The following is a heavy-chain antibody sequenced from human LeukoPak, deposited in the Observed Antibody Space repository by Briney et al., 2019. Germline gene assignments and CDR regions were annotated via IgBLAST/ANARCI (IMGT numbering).Heavy chain of an antibody. CDR2: LSGSGFTT. D-gene: IGHD3-16*01. Sequence: GGSLRLSCAASGFTFNTYAMNWVRQAPGKGLEWVSSLSGSGFTTYYADSVKGRFTISRDNSKSTLYLQMHSLRGDDTAIYYCAKGGGRVTGMLDYWGQGALVTVSS. CDR3: AKGGGRVTGMLDY. V-gene: IGHV3-23*01. CDR1: GFTFNTYA. J-gene: IGHJ4*02.